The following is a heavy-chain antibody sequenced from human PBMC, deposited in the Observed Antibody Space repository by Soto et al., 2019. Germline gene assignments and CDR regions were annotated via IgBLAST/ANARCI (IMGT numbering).Heavy chain of an antibody. J-gene: IGHJ3*02. CDR1: GGSISSSSYY. Sequence: PSETLSLTCTVSGGSISSSSYYWGWIRQPPGKGLEWIGSIYYSGSTYYNPSLKSRVTISVDTSKNQFSLKLSSVTAADTAVYYCARRHKYFAWLGAFDIWGQVTMVTVS. CDR3: ARRHKYFAWLGAFDI. V-gene: IGHV4-39*01. CDR2: IYYSGST. D-gene: IGHD3-9*01.